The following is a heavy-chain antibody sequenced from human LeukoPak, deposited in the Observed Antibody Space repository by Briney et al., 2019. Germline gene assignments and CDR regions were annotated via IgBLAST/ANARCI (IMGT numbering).Heavy chain of an antibody. J-gene: IGHJ4*02. CDR3: AKDGYDILTGYYMGGFDY. Sequence: RGSLRVSCAASGFTFSSSSMNWVRQAPGEGLEWVSSISSSSSYIYYADSVKGRFTISRDNAKNSLYLQMNSLRAEDTAVYYCAKDGYDILTGYYMGGFDYWGQGSLVTVSS. CDR2: ISSSSSYI. V-gene: IGHV3-21*01. D-gene: IGHD3-9*01. CDR1: GFTFSSSS.